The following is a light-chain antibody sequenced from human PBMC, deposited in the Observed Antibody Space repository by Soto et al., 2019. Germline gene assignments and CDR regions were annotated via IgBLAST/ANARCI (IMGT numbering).Light chain of an antibody. CDR2: AES. Sequence: IQLTQSPSFLSASVGDRVTITCRASQGIAGSLAWYQQKPGKPPKLLIYAESTLQSGVPSRFSGSGSGTRGTLTISSLQPEDFATYNCQQVKSYPRTFGGGTKVDIK. CDR1: QGIAGS. CDR3: QQVKSYPRT. J-gene: IGKJ4*01. V-gene: IGKV1-9*01.